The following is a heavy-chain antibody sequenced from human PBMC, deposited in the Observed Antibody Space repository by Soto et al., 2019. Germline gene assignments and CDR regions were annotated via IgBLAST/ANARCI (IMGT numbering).Heavy chain of an antibody. V-gene: IGHV4-30-2*01. D-gene: IGHD6-19*01. Sequence: QLQLQESGSRLVEPTQTLSLTCAVSGGSIGSVGYSWNWIRQPPGEGLEWIGYIYHSGSFLYNPSLKSRVTISLDMSKNQFSLRLTSVTAADTAVFYCARSVGYRSGWWPYYFDYWGQGALVTVSS. CDR3: ARSVGYRSGWWPYYFDY. CDR1: GGSIGSVGYS. J-gene: IGHJ4*02. CDR2: IYHSGSF.